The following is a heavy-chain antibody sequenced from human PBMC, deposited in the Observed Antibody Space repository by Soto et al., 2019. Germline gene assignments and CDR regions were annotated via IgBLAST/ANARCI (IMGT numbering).Heavy chain of an antibody. CDR1: GGSISSSNW. J-gene: IGHJ5*02. V-gene: IGHV4-4*02. CDR2: IYHSGNT. CDR3: ARDYFDSSGYTTNWFDP. Sequence: SETLSLTCAVSGGSISSSNWWSWVRQPPGKGLEWIGDIYHSGNTNYNPSLKSRVTIFVDKSKNQFSLKLTSVTAADTALYYCARDYFDSSGYTTNWFDPWGQGTLVTVSS. D-gene: IGHD3-22*01.